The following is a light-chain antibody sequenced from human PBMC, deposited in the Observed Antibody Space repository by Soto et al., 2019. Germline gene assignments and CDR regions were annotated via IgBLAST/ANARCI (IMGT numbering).Light chain of an antibody. J-gene: IGKJ4*01. CDR1: QGISSY. Sequence: DIQMTQSPSSLSASVGDRITITCPASQGISSYLAWYQHTPGKVPKLLIYAASTLQLGVTSRFSVSGSETEFSLTISSLQPEDFATYYCQNYNCGLGTFGGRKKVEIK. CDR2: AAS. CDR3: QNYNCGLGT. V-gene: IGKV1-27*01.